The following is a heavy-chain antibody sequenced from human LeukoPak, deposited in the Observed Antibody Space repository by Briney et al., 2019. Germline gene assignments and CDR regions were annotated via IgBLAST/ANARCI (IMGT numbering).Heavy chain of an antibody. Sequence: GGSLRLSCAASGFTFSSYWMSWVRQAPGKGLEWVANIKQDGSEKYYVDSVKGRFTISRDNAKNSLYLQMNGLRAEDTAVYYCARAISLGAFDIWGQGTMVTVSS. V-gene: IGHV3-7*01. CDR2: IKQDGSEK. CDR1: GFTFSSYW. J-gene: IGHJ3*02. CDR3: ARAISLGAFDI.